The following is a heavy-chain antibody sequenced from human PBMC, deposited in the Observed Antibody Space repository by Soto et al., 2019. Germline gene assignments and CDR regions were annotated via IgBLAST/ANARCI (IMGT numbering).Heavy chain of an antibody. CDR2: IFYSGST. J-gene: IGHJ5*02. Sequence: SETLSLTCSVSGGSISSGDYYWNWIRQPPGKGLEWIGHIFYSGSTNYSPSLRSRVTISVDTSKNQFSLELSSVTAADTAVYYCARDGKVSGSATHWFDPWGQGTLVTVSS. CDR1: GGSISSGDYY. CDR3: ARDGKVSGSATHWFDP. D-gene: IGHD1-26*01. V-gene: IGHV4-30-4*02.